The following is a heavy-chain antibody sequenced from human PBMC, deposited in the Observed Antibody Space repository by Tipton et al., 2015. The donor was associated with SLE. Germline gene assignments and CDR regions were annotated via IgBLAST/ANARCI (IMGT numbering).Heavy chain of an antibody. CDR2: ISAYNGNT. J-gene: IGHJ4*02. V-gene: IGHV1-18*01. CDR3: ARAEYDFWSGYYPFDY. D-gene: IGHD3-3*01. CDR1: GYTFTNYA. Sequence: QSGAEVKKPGASVKVSCKASGYTFTNYAMHWVRQAPGQGLEWMGWISAYNGNTNYAQKLQGRVTMTTDTSTSTAYMELRSLRSDDTAVYYCARAEYDFWSGYYPFDYWGQGTLITVSS.